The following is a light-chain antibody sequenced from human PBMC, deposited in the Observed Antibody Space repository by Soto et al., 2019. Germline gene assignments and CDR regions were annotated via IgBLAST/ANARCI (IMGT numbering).Light chain of an antibody. CDR2: EVS. CDR3: FSYTSSGTYV. Sequence: QSVLTQPASVSGSPGQSITISCTGTSSDVGNYKYVSWCQQHPGKAPKLMIYEVSNRPSGVSNRFSGSKSGNTASLTISGLQAEDETDYYCFSYTSSGTYVFGTGTEVTVL. CDR1: SSDVGNYKY. V-gene: IGLV2-14*01. J-gene: IGLJ1*01.